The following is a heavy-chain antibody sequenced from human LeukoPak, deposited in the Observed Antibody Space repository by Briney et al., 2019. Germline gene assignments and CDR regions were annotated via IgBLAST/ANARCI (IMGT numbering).Heavy chain of an antibody. D-gene: IGHD4-17*01. J-gene: IGHJ4*02. V-gene: IGHV3-23*01. CDR1: GFTFSTNA. CDR2: VSGSGGST. Sequence: GGSLRLSCAASGFTFSTNAMSWVRQAPGKGLEWVSSVSGSGGSTYYADSVRGRFTISRDNSRNTMYLQMNSLRAEDTAVYYCAKDAFGVYGDSPFDSWGQGTLVTVSS. CDR3: AKDAFGVYGDSPFDS.